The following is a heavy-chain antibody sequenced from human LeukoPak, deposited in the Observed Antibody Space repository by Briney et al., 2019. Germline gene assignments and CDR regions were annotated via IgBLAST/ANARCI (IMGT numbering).Heavy chain of an antibody. CDR1: GFTFDDYA. CDR2: ISGDGGSS. V-gene: IGHV3-43*02. Sequence: GGSLRLSCAASGFTFDDYAMHWVRQAPGKGLEWVSLISGDGGSSYYADSVKGRFTISRDNSKNSLYLQMNSLRTEDTALYYCAKDMIMGATTAYWGQGTLVTVSS. D-gene: IGHD1-26*01. CDR3: AKDMIMGATTAY. J-gene: IGHJ4*02.